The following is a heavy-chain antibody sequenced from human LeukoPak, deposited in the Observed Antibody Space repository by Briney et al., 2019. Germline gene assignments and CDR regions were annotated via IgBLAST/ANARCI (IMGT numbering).Heavy chain of an antibody. CDR3: AKAVGVVPAAIRRAYYFDY. D-gene: IGHD2-2*02. Sequence: PGGSLRLSCAASGFTFSSYAMSWVRQAPGKGLEGVSAISGSGCSTFDADAVKGRSTIPRDNSKNTLYLQMNSLRAEDTAVYYRAKAVGVVPAAIRRAYYFDYWGQGTLVTVSS. V-gene: IGHV3-23*01. CDR2: ISGSGCST. J-gene: IGHJ4*02. CDR1: GFTFSSYA.